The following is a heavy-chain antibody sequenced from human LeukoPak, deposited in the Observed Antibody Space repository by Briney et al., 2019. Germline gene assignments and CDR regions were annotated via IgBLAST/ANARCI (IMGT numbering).Heavy chain of an antibody. CDR1: GFTFSSYA. CDR3: ARESLNCSSTSCYRGFDP. Sequence: GGSLRLSCAASGFTFSSYAMHWVRQAPGKGLEWVAVISYDGGNKYYADSVKGRFTISRDNSKNTLYLQMNSLRAEDTAVYYCARESLNCSSTSCYRGFDPWGQGTLVTVSS. J-gene: IGHJ5*02. V-gene: IGHV3-30*01. D-gene: IGHD2-2*01. CDR2: ISYDGGNK.